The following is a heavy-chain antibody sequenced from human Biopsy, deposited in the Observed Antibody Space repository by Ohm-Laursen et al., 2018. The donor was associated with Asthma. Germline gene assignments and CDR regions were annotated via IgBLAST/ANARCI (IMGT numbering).Heavy chain of an antibody. CDR1: GGSISSNFYY. V-gene: IGHV4-39*01. J-gene: IGHJ3*02. CDR3: ARKKLVAAEGPFEM. D-gene: IGHD1-26*01. Sequence: TLSLTCTVSGGSISSNFYYWGWIRQPTGKGLEWIGNIYKSGQVYYNLSLKSRVTISVATSKNQYSLQLRSVTAADTAVYYCARKKLVAAEGPFEMWGQGTMVIVSS. CDR2: IYKSGQV.